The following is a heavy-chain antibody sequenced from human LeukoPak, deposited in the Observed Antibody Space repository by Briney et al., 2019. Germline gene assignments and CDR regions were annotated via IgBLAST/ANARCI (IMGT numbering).Heavy chain of an antibody. CDR3: ARETDY. V-gene: IGHV4-34*01. J-gene: IGHJ4*02. CDR2: INHSGST. Sequence: SETLSPTCTVSGGSISSYYWSWIRQPPGKGLEWIGEINHSGSTNYNPSLKSRVTISVDTSKNQFSLKLSSVTAADTAVYYCARETDYWGQGTLVTVSS. CDR1: GGSISSYY.